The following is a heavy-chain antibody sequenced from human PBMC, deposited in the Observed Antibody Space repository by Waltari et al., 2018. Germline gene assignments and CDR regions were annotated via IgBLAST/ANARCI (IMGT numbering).Heavy chain of an antibody. J-gene: IGHJ4*02. CDR3: ARDGQLPRD. V-gene: IGHV3-48*01. CDR2: ISSSSSTI. Sequence: EVQLVESGGGLVQPGGSLRLSCAASGFPFRSYSMNWVRQAPGKGLEWVSYISSSSSTIYYADSVKGRFTISRDNAKNSLYLQMNSLRAEDTAVYYCARDGQLPRDWGQGTLVTVSS. D-gene: IGHD6-6*01. CDR1: GFPFRSYS.